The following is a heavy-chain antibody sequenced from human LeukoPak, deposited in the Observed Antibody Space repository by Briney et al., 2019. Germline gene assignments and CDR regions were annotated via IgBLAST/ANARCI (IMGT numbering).Heavy chain of an antibody. J-gene: IGHJ4*02. V-gene: IGHV3-23*01. Sequence: PGGSLRLSCAASGFTFSSYAMSWVRQAPGKGLEWVSAISGSGGSTYYADSVKGRFTISRDNSKNTLYLQMNSLRAEDTAVYYCAHVAGWAAAGTYYIDYWGQGTLVTVSS. CDR1: GFTFSSYA. CDR2: ISGSGGST. CDR3: AHVAGWAAAGTYYIDY. D-gene: IGHD6-13*01.